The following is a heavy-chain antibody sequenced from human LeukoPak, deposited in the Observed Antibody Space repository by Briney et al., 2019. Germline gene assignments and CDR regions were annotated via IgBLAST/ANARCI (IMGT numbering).Heavy chain of an antibody. CDR1: GGSFSSYY. Sequence: SETLPLTCTVSGGSFSSYYWTWIRQPAGKGLEWIGRIYNSGTTNYSPSLESRVTMSLDTSKNRFSLSLSSVTAADTAVYYCARDRLGATGHWRIDVWGRGTLVTVSS. D-gene: IGHD1-26*01. CDR3: ARDRLGATGHWRIDV. CDR2: IYNSGTT. J-gene: IGHJ2*01. V-gene: IGHV4-4*07.